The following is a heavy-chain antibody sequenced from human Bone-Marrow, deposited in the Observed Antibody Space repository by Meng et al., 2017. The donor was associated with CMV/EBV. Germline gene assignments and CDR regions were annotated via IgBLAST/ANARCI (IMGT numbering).Heavy chain of an antibody. J-gene: IGHJ4*02. V-gene: IGHV1-2*02. Sequence: ASVKVSCKASGYTFTSYYMHWVRQAPGQGLEWMGWINPNSGGTNYAQKFQGRVTMTRDTSISTAYMELSRLRSDDTAVYYCARNRGRYYYDSSGYFDYWGQGTLVTVSS. CDR1: GYTFTSYY. CDR2: INPNSGGT. CDR3: ARNRGRYYYDSSGYFDY. D-gene: IGHD3-22*01.